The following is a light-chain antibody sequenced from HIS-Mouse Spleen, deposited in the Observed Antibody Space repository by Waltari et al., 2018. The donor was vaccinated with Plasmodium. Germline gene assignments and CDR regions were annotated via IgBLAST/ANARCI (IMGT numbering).Light chain of an antibody. V-gene: IGLV2-14*01. CDR3: SSYTSSSTLV. J-gene: IGLJ1*01. CDR1: RRDVGGYNY. Sequence: QSALTQPASVSGSPGQSITISCTGTRRDVGGYNYVPWYQQHPGKAPKLMIYEVSNRPSGVSNRFSGSKSGNTASLTISGLQAEDEADYYCSSYTSSSTLVFGTGTKVTVL. CDR2: EVS.